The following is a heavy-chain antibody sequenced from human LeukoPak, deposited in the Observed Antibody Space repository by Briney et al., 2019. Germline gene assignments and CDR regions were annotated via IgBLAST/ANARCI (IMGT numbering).Heavy chain of an antibody. Sequence: GASVKVSCKASGYTFTGYYMHWVRQAPGQGLEWMGWINPNSGGTNYAQKFQGRVTMTRDTSISTAYMELSRLRSDDTAVYYCAILLRSGSYMASNWFDTWGQGTLVTVSS. CDR1: GYTFTGYY. V-gene: IGHV1-2*02. CDR3: AILLRSGSYMASNWFDT. CDR2: INPNSGGT. J-gene: IGHJ5*02. D-gene: IGHD3-10*01.